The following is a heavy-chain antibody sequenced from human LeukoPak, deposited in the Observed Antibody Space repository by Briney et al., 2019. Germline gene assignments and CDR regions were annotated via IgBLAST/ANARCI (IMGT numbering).Heavy chain of an antibody. V-gene: IGHV4-34*01. Sequence: SETLSLTCAVYGGSFSGYYWSWIRQPPGKGLEWIGEINHSGSTNYNPSLKSRVTISVDTSKDQFSLKLSSVTAADTAVYYCARGTRTFDPWGQGTLVTVSS. CDR2: INHSGST. CDR3: ARGTRTFDP. J-gene: IGHJ5*02. CDR1: GGSFSGYY. D-gene: IGHD2-2*01.